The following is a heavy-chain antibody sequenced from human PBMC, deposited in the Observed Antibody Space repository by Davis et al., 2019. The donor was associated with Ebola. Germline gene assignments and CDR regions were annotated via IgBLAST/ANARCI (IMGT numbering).Heavy chain of an antibody. Sequence: GGSLRLSCAASGFTFSSYWMSWVRQAPGKGLEWVANIKQDGSEKYYVDSVKGRFTISRDNAKNSLYLQMNSLRAEGTAVYYCARDGGDDFWSGLFDYWGQGTLVTVSS. CDR1: GFTFSSYW. V-gene: IGHV3-7*01. D-gene: IGHD3-3*01. CDR3: ARDGGDDFWSGLFDY. J-gene: IGHJ4*02. CDR2: IKQDGSEK.